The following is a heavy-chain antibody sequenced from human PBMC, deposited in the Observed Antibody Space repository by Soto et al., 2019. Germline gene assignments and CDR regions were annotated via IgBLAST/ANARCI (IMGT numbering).Heavy chain of an antibody. CDR3: TRGYCSSTSCYAVGYFDC. CDR2: IYYSGST. Sequence: QLQLQESGPGLVKPSETLSLTCTVSGGSISRSSYYWGWVRQPPGKGLEWIGSIYYSGSTYYNPSLKSRVTTSVDTSQNPFSLSLSSVTAADTAVYYCTRGYCSSTSCYAVGYFDCWGQGTLVTVSS. V-gene: IGHV4-39*01. D-gene: IGHD2-2*01. CDR1: GGSISRSSYY. J-gene: IGHJ4*02.